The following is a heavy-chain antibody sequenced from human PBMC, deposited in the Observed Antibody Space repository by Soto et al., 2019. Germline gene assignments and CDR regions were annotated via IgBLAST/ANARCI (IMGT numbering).Heavy chain of an antibody. J-gene: IGHJ6*02. Sequence: GGSLRLSCAASGFTFSSYSMNWVRQAPGKGLEWVSSISSSSSYIYYADSVKGRFTISRDNAKNSLYLQMNSLSAEDTAVYYCARAPVVVVAATRYYGMDVWGQGTTVTVS. CDR2: ISSSSSYI. V-gene: IGHV3-21*01. CDR1: GFTFSSYS. D-gene: IGHD2-15*01. CDR3: ARAPVVVVAATRYYGMDV.